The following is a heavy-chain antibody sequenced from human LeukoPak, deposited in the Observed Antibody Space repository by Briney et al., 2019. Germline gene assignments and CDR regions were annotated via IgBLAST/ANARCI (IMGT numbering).Heavy chain of an antibody. Sequence: PSETLSLTCTVSGGSVSSGSYYWSWIRQPPGKGLEWIGYIYYSGSTNYNPSLKSRVTISVDTSKNQFSLKLSSVTAADTAVYYCATGTVGGIYFDYWGQGTLVTVSS. CDR2: IYYSGST. J-gene: IGHJ4*02. D-gene: IGHD1-26*01. CDR1: GGSVSSGSYY. V-gene: IGHV4-61*01. CDR3: ATGTVGGIYFDY.